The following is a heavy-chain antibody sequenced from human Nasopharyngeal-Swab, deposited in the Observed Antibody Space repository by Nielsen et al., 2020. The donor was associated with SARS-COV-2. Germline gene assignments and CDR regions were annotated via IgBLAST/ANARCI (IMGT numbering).Heavy chain of an antibody. J-gene: IGHJ4*02. CDR1: GFTFSSYS. V-gene: IGHV3-21*01. D-gene: IGHD6-19*01. CDR2: ISSSSSYI. CDR3: ARISSGWYDGY. Sequence: GESLKISCAASGFTFSSYSMNWVRQAPGKGLEWVSSISSSSSYIYYADSVKGRFTISRDNAKNSLYLQMNSLRAEDTAVYYCARISSGWYDGYWGQGTLVTVSP.